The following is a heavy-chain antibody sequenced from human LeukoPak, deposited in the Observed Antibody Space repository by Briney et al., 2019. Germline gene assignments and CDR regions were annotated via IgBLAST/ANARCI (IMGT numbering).Heavy chain of an antibody. CDR1: GGYFSGYY. V-gene: IGHV4-34*01. J-gene: IGHJ6*03. CDR2: INHSGST. Sequence: SETLSLTCAVYGGYFSGYYWSWIRQPPGKGLEWIGEINHSGSTNYNPSLKSRVTISVDTSKNQFSLKLSSVTAADTAVYYCARERARDCSSTSCYRLGPMDVWGKGTTVTISS. D-gene: IGHD2-2*01. CDR3: ARERARDCSSTSCYRLGPMDV.